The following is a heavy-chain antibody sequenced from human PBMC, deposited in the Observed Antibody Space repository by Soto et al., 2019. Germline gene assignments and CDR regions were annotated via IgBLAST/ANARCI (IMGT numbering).Heavy chain of an antibody. J-gene: IGHJ4*02. Sequence: SETLSLTCTVSGGSISSYYWSWIRQPPGKGLEWIGYIYYSGSTNYNPSLKSRVTISVDTSKNQFSLKLSSVTAADTAVYYCARSRLLWFGELFAYWGQGTLVTVSS. CDR2: IYYSGST. V-gene: IGHV4-59*01. D-gene: IGHD3-10*01. CDR1: GGSISSYY. CDR3: ARSRLLWFGELFAY.